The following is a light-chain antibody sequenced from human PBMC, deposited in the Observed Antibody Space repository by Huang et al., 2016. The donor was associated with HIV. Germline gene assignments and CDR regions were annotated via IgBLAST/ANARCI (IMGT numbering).Light chain of an antibody. Sequence: EIVMTQSPATLSVFPGERATLSCRASQSVSSNLAWSQQKPGQAPRLLIYGASTWATGIPARFSGSGSGTEFTLTISSLQSEDFAVYYCQQYNDWPLFTFGPGTKVDIK. J-gene: IGKJ3*01. CDR2: GAS. CDR1: QSVSSN. CDR3: QQYNDWPLFT. V-gene: IGKV3-15*01.